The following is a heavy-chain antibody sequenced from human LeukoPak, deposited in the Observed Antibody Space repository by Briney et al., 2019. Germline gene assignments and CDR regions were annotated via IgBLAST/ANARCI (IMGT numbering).Heavy chain of an antibody. CDR3: ARSDYCSGGSCYARGLY. Sequence: ASVKVSCKASGDTFTSYGISWVRQAPGQGLEWMGWINPNSGGTNSAQKFQGRVTMTRDTSISTAYMEVIRLTSDDTAVYYCARSDYCSGGSCYARGLYWGQGTLVTVSS. CDR2: INPNSGGT. CDR1: GDTFTSYG. D-gene: IGHD2-15*01. J-gene: IGHJ4*02. V-gene: IGHV1-2*02.